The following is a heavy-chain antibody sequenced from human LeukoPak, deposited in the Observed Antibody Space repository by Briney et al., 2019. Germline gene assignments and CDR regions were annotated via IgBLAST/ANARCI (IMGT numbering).Heavy chain of an antibody. CDR3: AKQGAYFFDY. CDR1: GFNLSSYW. J-gene: IGHJ4*02. CDR2: IKPDGSEQ. Sequence: GGSLRLSCEASGFNLSSYWMSWVRQAPGKGLGYVATIKPDGSEQLYVGSAKGRFTISKDSAKNSVFLQINSLRAEDTAMYYCAKQGAYFFDYWGQGTLVTVSS. V-gene: IGHV3-7*01.